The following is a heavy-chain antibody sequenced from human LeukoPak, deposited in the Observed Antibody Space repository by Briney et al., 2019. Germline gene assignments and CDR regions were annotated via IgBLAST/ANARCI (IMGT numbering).Heavy chain of an antibody. J-gene: IGHJ5*02. CDR1: GYTFTSYY. D-gene: IGHD2-15*01. V-gene: IGHV1-46*01. Sequence: ASVKVSCKASGYTFTSYYVHWVRKAPGQGLEWMGIINPSSGSTTYAQKFQGRVTMTRDTSTSTVYIELSILRFEDTAVYYCARGGSGGSCYSEWCWFDPWGQGTLVTVSS. CDR2: INPSSGST. CDR3: ARGGSGGSCYSEWCWFDP.